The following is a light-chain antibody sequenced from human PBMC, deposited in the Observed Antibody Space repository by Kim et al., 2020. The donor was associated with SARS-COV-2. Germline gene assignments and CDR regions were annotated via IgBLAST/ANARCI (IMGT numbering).Light chain of an antibody. CDR1: QSVSDN. V-gene: IGKV3-15*01. CDR3: QQYSDWHPGDT. Sequence: EIVLTQSPGTLSVSPGETATLYCRPSQSVSDNLAWYQQRPGQPARLLIYTASTRATGVPARFSGSGSGTEFTLTISSLQSEDFAVYIFQQYSDWHPGDTFGQGIKLEI. J-gene: IGKJ2*01. CDR2: TAS.